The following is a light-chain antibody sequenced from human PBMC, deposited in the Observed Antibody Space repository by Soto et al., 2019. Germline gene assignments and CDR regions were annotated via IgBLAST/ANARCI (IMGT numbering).Light chain of an antibody. CDR1: QSISTY. Sequence: DIQMTQSPSSLSASVGDRVTITCRASQSISTYLNWYQQKPGKAPKLLIYAASSLQSGVPSRFSGSGSGTDFTLTISSLQPEDSATYYCLQSYSALTWTFGQGTKVDIK. V-gene: IGKV1-39*01. CDR2: AAS. CDR3: LQSYSALTWT. J-gene: IGKJ1*01.